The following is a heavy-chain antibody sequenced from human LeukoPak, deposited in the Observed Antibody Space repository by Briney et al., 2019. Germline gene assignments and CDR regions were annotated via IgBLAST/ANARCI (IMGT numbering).Heavy chain of an antibody. CDR2: INPNSGGT. CDR1: GYTFTGYY. V-gene: IGHV1-2*02. D-gene: IGHD1-26*01. CDR3: ARDIVKLPDAFDI. J-gene: IGHJ3*02. Sequence: ASVKVSCKASGYTFTGYYMHWVRQAPGQGLEWMGWINPNSGGTNYAQKFQGRVTMTRDTSISTAYMELSRLRSDDTAVYYCARDIVKLPDAFDIWGQGTMVTVSS.